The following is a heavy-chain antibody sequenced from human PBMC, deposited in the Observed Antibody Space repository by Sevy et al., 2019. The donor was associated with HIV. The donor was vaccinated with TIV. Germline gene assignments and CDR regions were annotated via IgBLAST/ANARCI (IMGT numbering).Heavy chain of an antibody. Sequence: GGSLRLSCAASRFTVNNNYMTWVRQAPGKGLEGISIIYSDGTTYQADSVKDRLNISRDNSKNMLYLQMNNLRVEDTAVYYCARGKTGYGYALSYWGQGTLVTVSS. CDR3: ARGKTGYGYALSY. CDR2: IYSDGTT. V-gene: IGHV3-66*01. D-gene: IGHD5-18*01. J-gene: IGHJ4*02. CDR1: RFTVNNNY.